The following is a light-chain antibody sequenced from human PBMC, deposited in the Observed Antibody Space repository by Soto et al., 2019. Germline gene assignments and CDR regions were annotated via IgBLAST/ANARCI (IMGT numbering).Light chain of an antibody. CDR3: QQYNSYSVT. J-gene: IGKJ5*01. CDR2: DAS. CDR1: QSISSW. V-gene: IGKV1-5*01. Sequence: DIQMTQSPSTLSASVGDRVTITCRASQSISSWLAWYQQKPGKAPKLLIYDASSLESGVPSRFSGSGSGTEFTLTISSLQPDDFATYSCQQYNSYSVTFVQGTRLEIK.